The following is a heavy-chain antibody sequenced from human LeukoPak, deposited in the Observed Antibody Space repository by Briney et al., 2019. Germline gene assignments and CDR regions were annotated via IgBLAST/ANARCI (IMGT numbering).Heavy chain of an antibody. J-gene: IGHJ6*02. CDR2: ISAYNGNT. CDR1: GYTFTSYV. CDR3: ARDLQDKVWLGAVYYYYGMDV. D-gene: IGHD5/OR15-5a*01. Sequence: GASVKDSCKASGYTFTSYVISRVRPAPGQGLEWMGWISAYNGNTNYAHKLQGRVTMTTDTSTSTAYMELRSLRSDDTAVYYCARDLQDKVWLGAVYYYYGMDVWGQGTTVTVSS. V-gene: IGHV1-18*01.